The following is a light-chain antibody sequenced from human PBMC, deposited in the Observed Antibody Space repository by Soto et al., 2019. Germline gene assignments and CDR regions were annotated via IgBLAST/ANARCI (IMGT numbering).Light chain of an antibody. Sequence: EIVLTQSPATLSLSPGERATLSCRASQSVSSYLAWYQQKPGQAPRLLIYDASNRATGIPARFSGSGSGTDFTRTISSLEPEDFAVYYRQQRSNWPPTFGGGTKVEIK. V-gene: IGKV3-11*01. CDR1: QSVSSY. CDR3: QQRSNWPPT. CDR2: DAS. J-gene: IGKJ4*02.